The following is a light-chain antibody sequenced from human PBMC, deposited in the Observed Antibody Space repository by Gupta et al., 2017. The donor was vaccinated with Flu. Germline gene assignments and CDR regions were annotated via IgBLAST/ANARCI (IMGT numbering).Light chain of an antibody. CDR2: EVS. Sequence: QSALTQPPSVSGSPGQSVTISCTGTGSDVGYYNRVSWYQQLPGTVPKLIIYEVSNRPSGVPDRFSGSKSGNTASLTISGHQGDDEADYYCSSYTSIYTFVFGTGTKVTVL. CDR1: GSDVGYYNR. J-gene: IGLJ1*01. CDR3: SSYTSIYTFV. V-gene: IGLV2-18*02.